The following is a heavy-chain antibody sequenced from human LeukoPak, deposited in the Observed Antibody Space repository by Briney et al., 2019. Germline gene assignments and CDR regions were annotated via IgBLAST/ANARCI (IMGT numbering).Heavy chain of an antibody. Sequence: PGGSLRLSCAASGFTFSSYNMNWVRQAPGKGLEWVSSISGSTSYIYYADSLKGRFTISRDNAKNSLYLQMNSLRAEDTAVYYCARYSSGWYYFDYWGQGTLVTVSS. D-gene: IGHD6-19*01. CDR2: ISGSTSYI. J-gene: IGHJ4*02. CDR3: ARYSSGWYYFDY. CDR1: GFTFSSYN. V-gene: IGHV3-21*04.